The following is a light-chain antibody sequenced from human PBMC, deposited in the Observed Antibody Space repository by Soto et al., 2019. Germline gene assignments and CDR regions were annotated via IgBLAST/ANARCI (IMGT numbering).Light chain of an antibody. Sequence: DIQMTQSPSTLSASVGDRVTITCRASQSISSWLAWYQQKPGKAPKLLIYDASSLESGVPSRFSGSGSGTEFTLTISSLQPDGFATYYCQQYNKWTFGQGTKVEIK. CDR3: QQYNKWT. J-gene: IGKJ1*01. CDR2: DAS. CDR1: QSISSW. V-gene: IGKV1-5*01.